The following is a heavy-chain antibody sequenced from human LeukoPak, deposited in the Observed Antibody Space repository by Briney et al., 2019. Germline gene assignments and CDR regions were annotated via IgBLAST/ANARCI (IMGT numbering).Heavy chain of an antibody. D-gene: IGHD5-18*01. V-gene: IGHV1-2*02. Sequence: ASVKVSCKASGYTFTGYYMHWVRQAPGQGLEWMGWINPNSGGTNYAQKFQGRVTMTRDTSISTAYMELSRLRSDDTAVYYCVRGGLYTAMGHRLGYWGQGTLVTVSS. CDR2: INPNSGGT. CDR3: VRGGLYTAMGHRLGY. J-gene: IGHJ4*02. CDR1: GYTFTGYY.